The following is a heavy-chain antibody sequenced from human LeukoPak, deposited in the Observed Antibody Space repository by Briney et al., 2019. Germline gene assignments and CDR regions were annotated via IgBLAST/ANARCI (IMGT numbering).Heavy chain of an antibody. V-gene: IGHV3-48*03. D-gene: IGHD1-1*01. CDR3: AAGTELY. J-gene: IGHJ4*02. CDR1: GFTFSSYE. CDR2: ISSSGNTK. Sequence: GGSLSLSCAASGFTFSSYEMNWVRQAPGKGLEWVSYISSSGNTKYYADSVKGRFTISRDNTKKSLYLQMNSLRAEDTAVYYCAAGTELYWGQGTLVTVSS.